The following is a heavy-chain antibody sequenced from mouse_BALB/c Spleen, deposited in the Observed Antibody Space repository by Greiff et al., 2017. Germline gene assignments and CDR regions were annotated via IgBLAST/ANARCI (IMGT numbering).Heavy chain of an antibody. J-gene: IGHJ3*01. D-gene: IGHD4-1*01. CDR1: GYTFSSYW. CDR2: ILPGSGST. V-gene: IGHV1-9*01. Sequence: QVQLKESGAELMKPGASVKISCKATGYTFSSYWIEWVKQRPGHGLEWIGEILPGSGSTNYNEKFKGKATFTADTSSNTAYMQLSSLTSEDSAVYFCDWDGAYWGQGTLVTVSA. CDR3: DWDGAY.